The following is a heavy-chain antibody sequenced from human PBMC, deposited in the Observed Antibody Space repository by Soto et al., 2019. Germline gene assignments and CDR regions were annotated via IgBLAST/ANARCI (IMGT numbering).Heavy chain of an antibody. J-gene: IGHJ4*02. CDR3: ALQSVAARPYYFDY. CDR2: INHSGST. Sequence: KPSETLSLTCAVYGGSFSGYYWSWIRQPPGKGLEWIGEINHSGSTNYNPSLKSRVTISVDTSKNQFSLKLSSVTAADTAVYYCALQSVAARPYYFDYWGQGTLATVSS. CDR1: GGSFSGYY. D-gene: IGHD6-6*01. V-gene: IGHV4-34*01.